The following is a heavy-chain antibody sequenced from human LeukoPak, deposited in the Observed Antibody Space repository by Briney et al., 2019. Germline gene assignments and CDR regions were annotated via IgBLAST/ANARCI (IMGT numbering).Heavy chain of an antibody. Sequence: PSETLSLTCTVSGGSISSGSYYWSWLRQPAGKGLEWIGRIYTSGSTNYNPSLKSRVTISVDTSKNQLSLKLSSVTAADTAVYYCAREGYDFWSGYRDFDYWGQGTLVTVSS. J-gene: IGHJ4*02. CDR3: AREGYDFWSGYRDFDY. CDR2: IYTSGST. CDR1: GGSISSGSYY. D-gene: IGHD3-3*01. V-gene: IGHV4-61*02.